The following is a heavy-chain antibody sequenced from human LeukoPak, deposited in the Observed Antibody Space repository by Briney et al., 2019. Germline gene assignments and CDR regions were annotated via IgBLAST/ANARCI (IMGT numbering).Heavy chain of an antibody. CDR1: GGSISSYY. Sequence: SETLSLTCTVSGGSISSYYWSWIRQPPGKGLEWIGYIYYSGSTNYNPSLKSRVTISVDTSKNQFSLKLSSVTAADTAVYYCARGRTSYDYVWGSYRHAQFDYWGQGTLVTVSS. V-gene: IGHV4-59*12. J-gene: IGHJ4*02. D-gene: IGHD3-16*02. CDR3: ARGRTSYDYVWGSYRHAQFDY. CDR2: IYYSGST.